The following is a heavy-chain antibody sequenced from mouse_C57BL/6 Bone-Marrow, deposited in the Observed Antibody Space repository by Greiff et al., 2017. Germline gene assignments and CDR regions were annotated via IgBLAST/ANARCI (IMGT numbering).Heavy chain of an antibody. D-gene: IGHD1-1*01. CDR3: ARGGNYYGSSYCYAIDY. J-gene: IGHJ4*01. V-gene: IGHV5-4*03. Sequence: EVKLVESGGGLVKPGGSLKLSCAASGFTFSSYAMSWVRQTPEKRLEWVATISDGGSYTSYPANVKGRFTISRDNAKNNLYLQMSHLKSEDTAMYYCARGGNYYGSSYCYAIDYWGQGTSVTVSS. CDR2: ISDGGSYT. CDR1: GFTFSSYA.